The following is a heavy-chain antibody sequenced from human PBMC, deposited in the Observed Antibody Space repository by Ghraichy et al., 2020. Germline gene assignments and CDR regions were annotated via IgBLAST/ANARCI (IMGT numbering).Heavy chain of an antibody. Sequence: GESLNISCVASGFTVTSHGIHWVRQAPGKGLEWVAVTWNDGSSKYYADSVRGRFTISGEKSNNTLFLQMSSLRVEDTAVYYCARGLKWPNYGMDVWGQGTTVTVSS. J-gene: IGHJ6*02. CDR1: GFTVTSHG. D-gene: IGHD2-15*01. CDR3: ARGLKWPNYGMDV. V-gene: IGHV3-33*01. CDR2: TWNDGSSK.